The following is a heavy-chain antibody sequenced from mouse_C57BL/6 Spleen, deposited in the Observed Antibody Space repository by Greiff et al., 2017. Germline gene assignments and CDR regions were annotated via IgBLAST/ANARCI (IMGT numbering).Heavy chain of an antibody. J-gene: IGHJ2*01. CDR3: ARTDYYYGSSMYYFDY. Sequence: VMLVESGPGLVAPSQSLSITCTVSGFSLTSYAISWVRQPPGKGLEWLGVIWTGGGTNYNSALKSRLSISKDNSKSQVFLKMNSLQTDDTARYYCARTDYYYGSSMYYFDYWGQGTTLTVSS. CDR2: IWTGGGT. V-gene: IGHV2-9-1*01. D-gene: IGHD1-1*01. CDR1: GFSLTSYA.